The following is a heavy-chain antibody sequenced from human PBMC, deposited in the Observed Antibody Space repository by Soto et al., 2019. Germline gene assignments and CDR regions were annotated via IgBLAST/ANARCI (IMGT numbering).Heavy chain of an antibody. J-gene: IGHJ4*02. CDR2: IKQDGSEK. V-gene: IGHV3-7*01. CDR1: GFTFSSYW. D-gene: IGHD3-10*01. CDR3: ARDSSLWFGELLVDY. Sequence: PGGSLRLSCAASGFTFSSYWMSWVRQAPGKGLEWVANIKQDGSEKYYVDSVKGRFTISRDNAKNSLYLQMNSLRAEDTAVYYCARDSSLWFGELLVDYWGQGTLVTVSS.